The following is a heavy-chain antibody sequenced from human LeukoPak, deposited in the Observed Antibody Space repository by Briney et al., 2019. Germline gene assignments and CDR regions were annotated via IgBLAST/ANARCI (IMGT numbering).Heavy chain of an antibody. CDR1: GGSIIGDY. CDR3: AKQDPAAGSDY. D-gene: IGHD6-13*01. J-gene: IGHJ4*02. Sequence: PETLSLTCTVSGGSIIGDYWSWIRQPPGKGLEWIGYIYYSGNTNYNPALKSRVTISVDTSKNQFSLRLKSVTAADTAVYYCAKQDPAAGSDYWGQGTLVIVSS. V-gene: IGHV4-59*08. CDR2: IYYSGNT.